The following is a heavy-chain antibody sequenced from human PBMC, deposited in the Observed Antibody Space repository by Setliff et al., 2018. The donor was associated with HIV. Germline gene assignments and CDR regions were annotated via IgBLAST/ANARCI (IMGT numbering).Heavy chain of an antibody. CDR3: ARGPQYNFWGGYLGL. D-gene: IGHD3-3*01. CDR2: IRYDGSDT. V-gene: IGHV3-30*02. CDR1: GFTFSSYG. J-gene: IGHJ4*02. Sequence: GGSLRLSCAASGFTFSSYGMHWVRQAPGKGLEWVAFIRYDGSDTNYADSVRGRFTISRDNAKNTVYLQLTSLRAEDTAVYYCARGPQYNFWGGYLGLWGQGTLVTVSS.